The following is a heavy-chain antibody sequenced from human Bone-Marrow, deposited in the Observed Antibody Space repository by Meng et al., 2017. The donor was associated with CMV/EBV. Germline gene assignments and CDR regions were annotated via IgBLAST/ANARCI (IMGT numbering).Heavy chain of an antibody. CDR1: GYSFTSYW. CDR2: IYPGDSDT. CDR3: ARLGAPAGQKVIRPSNYVYYGLDV. D-gene: IGHD6-13*01. V-gene: IGHV5-51*01. Sequence: KVSCKGSGYSFTSYWIGWVRQMPGKGLEWMGIIYPGDSDTRYSPSFQGQVTISADKSISTAHLQWSSLKASDTATYYCARLGAPAGQKVIRPSNYVYYGLDVWSQGTTVTFSS. J-gene: IGHJ6*02.